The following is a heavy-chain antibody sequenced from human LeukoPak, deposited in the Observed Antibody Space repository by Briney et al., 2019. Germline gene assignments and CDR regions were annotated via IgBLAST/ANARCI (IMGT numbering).Heavy chain of an antibody. CDR1: GFTFDDYA. CDR3: AKSRRAPLVATTSGGFEDY. D-gene: IGHD5-12*01. V-gene: IGHV3-30*18. J-gene: IGHJ4*02. Sequence: HAGGSLRLSCAASGFTFDDYAMHWVRQAPGKGLEWVAVISYDGSNKYYADSVKGRFTISRDNSKNTLYLQMNSLRAEDTAVYYCAKSRRAPLVATTSGGFEDYWGQGTLVTVSS. CDR2: ISYDGSNK.